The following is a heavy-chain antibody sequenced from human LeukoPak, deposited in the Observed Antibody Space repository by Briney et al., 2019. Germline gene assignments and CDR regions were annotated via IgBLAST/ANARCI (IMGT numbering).Heavy chain of an antibody. CDR3: ARLANYYDSSGYYWGFDY. CDR1: GGSISSSSYY. V-gene: IGHV4-39*01. CDR2: IYYSGST. J-gene: IGHJ4*02. Sequence: PSETLSLTCTVSGGSISSSSYYSGCSRQPPGKGLEWIGSIYYSGSTYYNPSRKSRVTISVDTSKNQFSLKLSSVTAADTAVYYCARLANYYDSSGYYWGFDYWGQGTLVTVSS. D-gene: IGHD3-22*01.